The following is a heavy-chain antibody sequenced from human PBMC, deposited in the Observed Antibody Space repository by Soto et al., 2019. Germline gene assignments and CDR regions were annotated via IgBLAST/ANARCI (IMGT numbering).Heavy chain of an antibody. CDR3: ARLNPELELRYWFDP. V-gene: IGHV4-39*01. CDR1: GGSISSSSYY. J-gene: IGHJ5*02. Sequence: QLQLQESGPGLVKPSETLSLTCTVSGGSISSSSYYWGWIRQPPGKGLEWIGSIYYSGSTYYNPSLKSRVTISVDTSKNQFSLKLSSVTAADTAVYYCARLNPELELRYWFDPWGQGTLVTVSS. D-gene: IGHD1-7*01. CDR2: IYYSGST.